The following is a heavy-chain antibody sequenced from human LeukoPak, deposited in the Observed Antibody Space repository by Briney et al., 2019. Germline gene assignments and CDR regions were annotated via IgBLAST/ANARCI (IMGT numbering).Heavy chain of an antibody. Sequence: NPSETLSLTCAVYGGSFSGYYWSRIRQPPGKGLEWIGEINHSGSTNYNPSLKSRVTISVDTSKNQFSLKLSSVTAADTAVYYCAREEYPYYYDSSGYTVGYWGQGTLVTVSS. J-gene: IGHJ4*02. CDR2: INHSGST. CDR3: AREEYPYYYDSSGYTVGY. D-gene: IGHD3-22*01. CDR1: GGSFSGYY. V-gene: IGHV4-34*01.